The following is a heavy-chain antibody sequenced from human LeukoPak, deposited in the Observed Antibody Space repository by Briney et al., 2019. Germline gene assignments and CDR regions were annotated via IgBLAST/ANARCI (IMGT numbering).Heavy chain of an antibody. CDR3: ARAAGDYYDSSGYYVPLWDY. CDR1: GFTFSSYS. J-gene: IGHJ4*02. CDR2: ISSSSSYI. Sequence: PGGSLRLSCAASGFTFSSYSMNWVRQAPGKGLEWVSSISSSSSYIYYADSVKGRFTISRDNAKNPLYLQMNSLRAEDTAVYYCARAAGDYYDSSGYYVPLWDYWGQGTLVTVSS. V-gene: IGHV3-21*01. D-gene: IGHD3-22*01.